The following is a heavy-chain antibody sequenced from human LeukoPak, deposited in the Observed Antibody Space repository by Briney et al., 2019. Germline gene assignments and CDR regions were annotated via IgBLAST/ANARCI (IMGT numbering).Heavy chain of an antibody. CDR3: ARAAIAVAPYYYYMDV. V-gene: IGHV1-69*05. CDR1: GYTFTGYY. J-gene: IGHJ6*03. D-gene: IGHD6-19*01. Sequence: ASVKVSCKASGYTFTGYYMHWVRQAPGQGLEWMGGIIPIFGTANYAQKFQGRVTITTDESTSTAYMELSSLRSEDTAVYYCARAAIAVAPYYYYMDVWGKGTTVTVSS. CDR2: IIPIFGTA.